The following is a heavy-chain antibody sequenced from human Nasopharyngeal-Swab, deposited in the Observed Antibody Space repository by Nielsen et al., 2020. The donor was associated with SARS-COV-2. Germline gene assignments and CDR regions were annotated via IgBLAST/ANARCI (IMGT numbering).Heavy chain of an antibody. Sequence: RQAPGKGLEWIASIYHSGSTYYNPSLRSRATILVDTSKNQFSLKLYSVTAADTAIYYCARRSGYSYGYALDNWGPGTLVTVSS. D-gene: IGHD5-18*01. CDR2: IYHSGST. J-gene: IGHJ4*02. CDR3: ARRSGYSYGYALDN. V-gene: IGHV4-38-2*01.